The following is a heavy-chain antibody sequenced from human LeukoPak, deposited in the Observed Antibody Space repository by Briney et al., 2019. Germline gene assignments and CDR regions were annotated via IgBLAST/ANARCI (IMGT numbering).Heavy chain of an antibody. D-gene: IGHD3-3*01. CDR1: GFTFSSYW. Sequence: PGGSLRLSCAASGFTFSSYWMTWVRQGPGKGLEWVANIKPGGNEKYYVDSVKGQFTISRDNVKNSLYLQMNSLRAEDTAIYYCATFRFLGTWGQGTMVTVSP. CDR2: IKPGGNEK. CDR3: ATFRFLGT. V-gene: IGHV3-7*03. J-gene: IGHJ3*01.